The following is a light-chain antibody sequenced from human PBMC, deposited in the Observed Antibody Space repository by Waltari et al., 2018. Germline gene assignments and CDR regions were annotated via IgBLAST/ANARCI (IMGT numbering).Light chain of an antibody. CDR1: RSNTGINY. V-gene: IGLV1-47*01. CDR3: AAWDDTLSAVL. CDR2: RNN. J-gene: IGLJ3*02. Sequence: QSVLTQPPSASGTPGQRVTISCSGSRSNTGINYGIGYQHLPGTTPKLLLYRNNQRPAGFPDRLSGSKSGTSASLAISGLRSEDEADYYCAAWDDTLSAVLFGGGTNLTVL.